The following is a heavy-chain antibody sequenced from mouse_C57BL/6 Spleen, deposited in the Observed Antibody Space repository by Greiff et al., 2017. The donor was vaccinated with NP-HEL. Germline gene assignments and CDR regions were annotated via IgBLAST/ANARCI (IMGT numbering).Heavy chain of an antibody. J-gene: IGHJ4*01. CDR2: IDPSDSET. CDR3: ARAGSYYAMDY. Sequence: VQLQQSGAELVRPGSSVKLSCKASGYTFTSYWMHWVKQRPIQGLEWIGNIDPSDSETHYNQKFKDKATLTVDKSSSTAYMQLSSRKSEDSAVYYCARAGSYYAMDYWGQGTSVTVSS. V-gene: IGHV1-52*01. D-gene: IGHD3-1*01. CDR1: GYTFTSYW.